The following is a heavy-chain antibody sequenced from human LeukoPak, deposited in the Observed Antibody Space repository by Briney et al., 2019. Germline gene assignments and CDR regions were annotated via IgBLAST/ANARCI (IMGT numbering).Heavy chain of an antibody. CDR1: GFTFSSST. Sequence: GRYPRLSCAASGFTFSSSTMHWVRQAPGKGLEWVALISYDGSNKYFADSVKGRFTISRDNSKSTLYLQMNSLRAEDTAVYYCASPQVDSSGYFGGWGMDVWGQGTTVTVSS. CDR3: ASPQVDSSGYFGGWGMDV. CDR2: ISYDGSNK. V-gene: IGHV3-30*04. J-gene: IGHJ6*02. D-gene: IGHD3-22*01.